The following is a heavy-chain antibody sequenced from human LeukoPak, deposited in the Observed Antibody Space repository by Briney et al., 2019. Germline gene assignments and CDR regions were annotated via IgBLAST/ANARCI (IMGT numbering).Heavy chain of an antibody. Sequence: GGSLRLSCAASGFTFSSYSMNWVRQAPGKGLEWVSSISSSSSYIYYADSVKGRFTISRDNAKNPLYLQMNSLRAEDTAVYYCARGRREAYYDILTGGNWFDPWGQGTLVTVSS. CDR2: ISSSSSYI. CDR1: GFTFSSYS. CDR3: ARGRREAYYDILTGGNWFDP. D-gene: IGHD3-9*01. J-gene: IGHJ5*02. V-gene: IGHV3-21*01.